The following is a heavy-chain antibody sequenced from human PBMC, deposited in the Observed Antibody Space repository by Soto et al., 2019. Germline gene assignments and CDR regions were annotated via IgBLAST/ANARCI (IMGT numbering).Heavy chain of an antibody. CDR2: IWYDGNNK. V-gene: IGHV3-33*01. CDR1: GFTFSSYG. J-gene: IGHJ6*02. CDR3: AREAPYDGMDV. Sequence: QVQLVESGGGVVQPGRSLRLSCAASGFTFSSYGMHWVRQAPGKGLEWVAVIWYDGNNKYYADSVKGRFTISRDNSKNTLYLQMNSLRAEATAVYYCAREAPYDGMDVWGQGSKVTVSS.